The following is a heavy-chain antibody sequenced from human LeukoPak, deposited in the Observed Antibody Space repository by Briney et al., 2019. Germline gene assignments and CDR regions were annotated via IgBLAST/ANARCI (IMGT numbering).Heavy chain of an antibody. V-gene: IGHV3-66*01. CDR1: GFTVSSNY. D-gene: IGHD3-10*01. CDR3: AGEPNYASGLF. CDR2: IYSGGST. J-gene: IGHJ4*02. Sequence: GGSLRLSCAAFGFTVSSNYMNWVRQAPGKGLEWVSVIYSGGSTYYADSVKGRFTISRDNSKNTLYLQMNSLRAEDTAVYYCAGEPNYASGLFWGQGTLVTVSS.